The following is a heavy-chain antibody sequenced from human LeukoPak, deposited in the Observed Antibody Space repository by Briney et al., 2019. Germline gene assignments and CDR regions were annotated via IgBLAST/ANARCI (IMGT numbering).Heavy chain of an antibody. CDR1: GFTFSNYG. J-gene: IGHJ6*02. CDR2: ISGYNGNT. V-gene: IGHV1-18*01. D-gene: IGHD4-17*01. CDR3: ARVEKGLRTTASPYYYYYGMDV. Sequence: ASVKVSCKASGFTFSNYGINWVRQAPGQGLEWMGWISGYNGNTKYAQKFQGRVTMTTDTSTSTAYTELRSLRSEDTAVYYCARVEKGLRTTASPYYYYYGMDVWGQGTTVTVSS.